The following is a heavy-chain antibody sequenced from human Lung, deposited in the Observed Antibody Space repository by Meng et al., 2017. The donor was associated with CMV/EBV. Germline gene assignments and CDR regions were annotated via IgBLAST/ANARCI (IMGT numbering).Heavy chain of an antibody. J-gene: IGHJ1*01. Sequence: GGSLRLSCAASGFTFSDAWMSWVRQAPGKGLEWVGRVKSETDGGTRDYAAPVKDRFTISRDDSKNTVYLQMTNLKAEDTAIYYCTTDWRWGRGPLVTVSS. CDR3: TTDWR. V-gene: IGHV3-15*01. CDR2: VKSETDGGTR. CDR1: GFTFSDAW.